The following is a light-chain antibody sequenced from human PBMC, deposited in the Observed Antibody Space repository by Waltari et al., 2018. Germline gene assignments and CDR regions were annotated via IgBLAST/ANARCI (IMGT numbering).Light chain of an antibody. CDR1: SGAVGGHAY. CDR3: CSYTNDDIRI. V-gene: IGLV2-14*03. CDR2: DVT. J-gene: IGLJ2*01. Sequence: QSALTQPASVSGSPGPSITIPCRGTSGAVGGHAYASWYQQYPGKVPKLLIYDVTNRPSGVSNRFSGSKSGNTASLTISGLQAEDEADYYCCSYTNDDIRIFGGGTKLTVL.